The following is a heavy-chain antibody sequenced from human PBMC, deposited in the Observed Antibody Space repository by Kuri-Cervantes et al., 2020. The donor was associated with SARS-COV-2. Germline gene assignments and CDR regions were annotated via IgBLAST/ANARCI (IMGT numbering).Heavy chain of an antibody. CDR1: GFLFSASA. CDR3: ARASSFLDHFDY. V-gene: IGHV3-73*01. CDR2: VRGKANNYAT. D-gene: IGHD3-3*02. Sequence: GGSLRLSCEVSGFLFSASAIHWVRQASGKGLEWVGRVRGKANNYATAYAASVKGRFTISRDDLKNMAYLQMNSLRAEDTAVYYCARASSFLDHFDYWGQGTLVTVSS. J-gene: IGHJ4*02.